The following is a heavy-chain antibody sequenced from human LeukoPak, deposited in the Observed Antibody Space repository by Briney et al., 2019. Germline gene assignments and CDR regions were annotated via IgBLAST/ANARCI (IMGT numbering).Heavy chain of an antibody. J-gene: IGHJ6*03. V-gene: IGHV1-8*01. Sequence: ASVKVSCKSSGYTFTSYDINWVRQATGQGLEWMGWMNPNSGNTGYAQKFQGRVTMTRNTSISTAHMELSSLRSEDTAVYYCARGDSSSWLYYYYMDVWGKGTTVTVSS. CDR1: GYTFTSYD. D-gene: IGHD6-13*01. CDR2: MNPNSGNT. CDR3: ARGDSSSWLYYYYMDV.